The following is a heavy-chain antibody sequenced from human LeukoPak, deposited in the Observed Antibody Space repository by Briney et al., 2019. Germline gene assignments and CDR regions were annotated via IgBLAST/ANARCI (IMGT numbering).Heavy chain of an antibody. V-gene: IGHV1-58*01. D-gene: IGHD3/OR15-3a*01. J-gene: IGHJ4*02. CDR2: IVVGSGNT. CDR3: AREVHSGGLWTYYFDY. Sequence: SVKVSCKASGFTFTSSAVQWVRQARGQRLEWIGWIVVGSGNTNYAQKFQERVTITRDMSTSTAYMELSSLRSEDTAVYYCAREVHSGGLWTYYFDYWGQGTLVTVSS. CDR1: GFTFTSSA.